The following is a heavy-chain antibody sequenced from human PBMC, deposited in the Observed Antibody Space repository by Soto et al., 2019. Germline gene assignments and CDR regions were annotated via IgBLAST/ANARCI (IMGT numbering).Heavy chain of an antibody. CDR2: ISGSGGST. J-gene: IGHJ4*02. D-gene: IGHD3-22*01. V-gene: IGHV3-23*01. CDR1: GFTFSSYA. CDR3: AKDQGSSGLGDY. Sequence: PGGSLRLSCAASGFTFSSYAMSWVRQAPGKGLEWVSAISGSGGSTYYADSVKGQFTISRDNSKNTLYLQMNSLRAEDTAVYYCAKDQGSSGLGDYWGQGTLVTVSS.